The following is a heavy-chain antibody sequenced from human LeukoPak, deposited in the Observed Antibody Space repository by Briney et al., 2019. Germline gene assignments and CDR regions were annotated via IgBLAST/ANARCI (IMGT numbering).Heavy chain of an antibody. V-gene: IGHV3-23*01. CDR1: GFTFSSYA. Sequence: GGSLRLSCAASGFTFSSYAMSWVRQAPGKGLEWVSVISGSGGSTYYADSVKGRFTISRDNSKNTLYLQMNSLRAEDTAVYYCAKNYGSGSYGSDYWGQGTLVTVSS. J-gene: IGHJ4*02. CDR2: ISGSGGST. CDR3: AKNYGSGSYGSDY. D-gene: IGHD3-10*01.